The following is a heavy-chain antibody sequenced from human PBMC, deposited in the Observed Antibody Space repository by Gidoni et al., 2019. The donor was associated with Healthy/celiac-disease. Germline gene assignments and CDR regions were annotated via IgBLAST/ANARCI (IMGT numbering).Heavy chain of an antibody. CDR3: ARDFMAGSYQEGSAFDI. CDR2: ISYDGSNK. CDR1: GFPFSSYA. D-gene: IGHD3-16*02. V-gene: IGHV3-30-3*01. Sequence: QVQLVESGGGVVQPGRSLRLSCAASGFPFSSYAMHWVRQAPGKGLEWVAVISYDGSNKYYADSVKGRFTISRDNSKNTLYLQMNSLRAEDTAVYYCARDFMAGSYQEGSAFDIWGQGTMVTVSS. J-gene: IGHJ3*02.